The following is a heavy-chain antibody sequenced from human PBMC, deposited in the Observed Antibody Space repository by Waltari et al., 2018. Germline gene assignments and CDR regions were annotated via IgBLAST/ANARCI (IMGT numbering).Heavy chain of an antibody. Sequence: QVQLQESGPGLVKPSQTLSLTCTVSGGSISSGSYYWSWIRQPAGKGLEWIGRIYYSGSTNYNPSLKSRVTISVDTSKNQFSLKLSSVTAADTAVYYCARQIPGGNSVAWDYWGQGTLVTVSS. J-gene: IGHJ4*02. D-gene: IGHD2-21*02. CDR2: IYYSGST. CDR3: ARQIPGGNSVAWDY. V-gene: IGHV4-61*02. CDR1: GGSISSGSYY.